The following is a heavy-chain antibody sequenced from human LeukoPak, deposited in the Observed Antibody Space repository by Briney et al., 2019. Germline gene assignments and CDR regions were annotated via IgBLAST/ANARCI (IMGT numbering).Heavy chain of an antibody. CDR1: GYSFSSFW. CDR3: ATNFAYCSGGSCYFDY. D-gene: IGHD2-15*01. J-gene: IGHJ4*02. Sequence: GESLKISCQVSGYSFSSFWISWVRQMPGQGLECMGRIDPSDSYTDYSPSFQGHVSISADRSISTAYLQWTSLRASDTAMYYCATNFAYCSGGSCYFDYWGQGTLVTVSS. CDR2: IDPSDSYT. V-gene: IGHV5-10-1*01.